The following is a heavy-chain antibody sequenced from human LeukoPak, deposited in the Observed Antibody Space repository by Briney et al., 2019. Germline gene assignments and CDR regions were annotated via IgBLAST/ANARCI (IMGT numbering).Heavy chain of an antibody. D-gene: IGHD5-18*01. CDR3: ARELDTAMPTGDY. V-gene: IGHV1-2*02. CDR2: IKPNSGGT. Sequence: ASVKVSCKASGYTFTGYYMHGVRQAPGQGLEWMGWIKPNSGGTNYAQTFQGRVTITRDTSISTAYMQLSRLRSDDTAVYYCARELDTAMPTGDYWGQGTLVTVSS. CDR1: GYTFTGYY. J-gene: IGHJ4*02.